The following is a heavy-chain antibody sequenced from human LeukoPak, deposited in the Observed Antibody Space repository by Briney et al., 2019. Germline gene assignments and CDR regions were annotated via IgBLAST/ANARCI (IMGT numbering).Heavy chain of an antibody. D-gene: IGHD2-2*01. CDR3: AREVVVPAAMSFRYYYYGMDV. V-gene: IGHV4-30-2*06. CDR2: IYHSGST. J-gene: IGHJ6*04. CDR1: GGSISSGGYS. Sequence: SQTLSLTCAVSGGSISSGGYSWSWIRQSPGKGLEGIGYIYHSGSTYYNPSLKSRVTISVDRSKNQFSLKLSSVTAADTAVYFCAREVVVPAAMSFRYYYYGMDVWGKGTTVTVSS.